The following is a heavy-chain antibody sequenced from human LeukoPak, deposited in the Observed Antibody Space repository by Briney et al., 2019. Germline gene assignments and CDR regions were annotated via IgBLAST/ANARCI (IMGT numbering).Heavy chain of an antibody. D-gene: IGHD4-23*01. CDR2: VYYSGSA. J-gene: IGHJ4*02. V-gene: IGHV4-59*08. CDR3: ATSPQYGGY. Sequence: SETLSLTCTVSGGSISSYYWSWIRQSPGKGLEWIGYVYYSGSAHYNPSLKSRVTISVDTSKNQFSLKLSSVTAADTAVYYCATSPQYGGYLGQGTLVTVSS. CDR1: GGSISSYY.